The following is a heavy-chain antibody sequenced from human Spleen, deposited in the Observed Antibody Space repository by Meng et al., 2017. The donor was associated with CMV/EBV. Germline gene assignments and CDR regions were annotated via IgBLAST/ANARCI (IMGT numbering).Heavy chain of an antibody. CDR1: GYNFDIYG. V-gene: IGHV1-18*01. CDR3: ARAGAAVTTNFDF. J-gene: IGHJ4*02. Sequence: QIQLVQSGPELRRPGASVKVSCKASGYNFDIYGITWGRQAPGQGLEWVGWVSAENGDTDYGQKFQGRVTVTADTFTNTAYMEMRSLRSDDSAMYYCARAGAAVTTNFDFWGQGTLVTVSS. CDR2: VSAENGDT. D-gene: IGHD4-17*01.